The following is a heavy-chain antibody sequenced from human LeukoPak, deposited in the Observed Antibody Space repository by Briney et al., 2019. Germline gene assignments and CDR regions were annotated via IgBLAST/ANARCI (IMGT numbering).Heavy chain of an antibody. CDR3: ARLATAFDY. CDR1: GGSISSYY. CDR2: IYYSGST. J-gene: IGHJ4*02. V-gene: IGHV4-59*08. D-gene: IGHD2-15*01. Sequence: SETLSLTCTVSGGSISSYYWSWIRQPPGKGLEWIGYIYYSGSTNYNPSLKGRVTISVDTSKNQFSLKLSSVTAADTAVYYCARLATAFDYWGQGTLVTVSS.